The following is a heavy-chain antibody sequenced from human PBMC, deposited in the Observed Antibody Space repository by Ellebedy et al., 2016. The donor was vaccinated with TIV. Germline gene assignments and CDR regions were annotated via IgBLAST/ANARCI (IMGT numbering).Heavy chain of an antibody. J-gene: IGHJ4*02. V-gene: IGHV3-53*01. D-gene: IGHD1-26*01. CDR3: ARVDLGLAFHY. CDR1: GFSISSNY. Sequence: GESLKISCVVSGFSISSNYMSWVRQAPGKGLEWASIIYSAGNTYYGDSAKGRFTISRDTSKNTLYLQLNSLRGEDTAVYYCARVDLGLAFHYWGRGALVTVSS. CDR2: IYSAGNT.